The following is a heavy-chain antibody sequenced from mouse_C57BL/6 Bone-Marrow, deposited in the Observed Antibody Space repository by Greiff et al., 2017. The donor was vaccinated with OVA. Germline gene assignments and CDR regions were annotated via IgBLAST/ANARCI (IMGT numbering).Heavy chain of an antibody. Sequence: QVQLQQPGAELVKPGASVKMSCKASGYTFTSYWITWVKQRPGQGLEWIGDIYPGSGSTNYNEKFKSKATLTVDTSSSTAYMQLSSLTSEDSAVEYCARSQATYYYAMDYWGQGTSVTVSS. J-gene: IGHJ4*01. V-gene: IGHV1-55*01. CDR2: IYPGSGST. CDR1: GYTFTSYW. CDR3: ARSQATYYYAMDY. D-gene: IGHD3-2*02.